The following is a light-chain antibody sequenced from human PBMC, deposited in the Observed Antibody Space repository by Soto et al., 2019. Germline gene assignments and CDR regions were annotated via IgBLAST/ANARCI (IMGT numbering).Light chain of an antibody. J-gene: IGKJ1*01. V-gene: IGKV4-1*01. Sequence: DIVMTQSPDSLAVSLGERATINCKSSQSVLYSSNNKNYLAWYQQRPGQPPNLLIYWASTRESGVPDRFSGSGSGTDFTLTISSLQAEDVAIYYCQQYFSFPWTFGQGTKVVIK. CDR1: QSVLYSSNNKNY. CDR3: QQYFSFPWT. CDR2: WAS.